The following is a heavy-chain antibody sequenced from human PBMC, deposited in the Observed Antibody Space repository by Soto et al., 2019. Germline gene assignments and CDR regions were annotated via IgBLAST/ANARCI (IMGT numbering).Heavy chain of an antibody. CDR3: AADTGYCTNGVCYNFDY. V-gene: IGHV1-58*01. J-gene: IGHJ4*02. CDR2: IVVGSGNT. D-gene: IGHD2-8*01. CDR1: GFTFTSSA. Sequence: SVKVSCKASGFTFTSSAVQWVRQARGQRLEWIGWIVVGSGNTNYAQKFQERVTITRDMSTSTAYMELSSLRSEDTAVYYCAADTGYCTNGVCYNFDYRGQGTLVTVSS.